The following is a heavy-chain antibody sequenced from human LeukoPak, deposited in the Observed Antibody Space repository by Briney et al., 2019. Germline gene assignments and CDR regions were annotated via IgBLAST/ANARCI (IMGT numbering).Heavy chain of an antibody. V-gene: IGHV3-48*02. CDR2: ISSSSSTI. CDR1: GFTFSSYS. CDR3: ARASSGWDDY. J-gene: IGHJ4*02. Sequence: GGSLRLSCAASGFTFSSYSMNWVRQAPGKGLEWVSYISSSSSTIYSADSVKGRFFISRDNAKNSLYLQMNSLRDGDTAVYYCARASSGWDDYWGQGTLVTVSS. D-gene: IGHD6-19*01.